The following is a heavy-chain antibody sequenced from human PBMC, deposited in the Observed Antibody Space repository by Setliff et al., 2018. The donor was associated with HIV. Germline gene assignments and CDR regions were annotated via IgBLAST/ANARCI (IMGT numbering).Heavy chain of an antibody. CDR2: INHPGIT. CDR1: GGSISSYY. J-gene: IGHJ4*02. D-gene: IGHD3-9*01. Sequence: SETLSLTCTVSGGSISSYYWSWIRQPPGKGLEWNGEINHPGITNYNPSLKSRVTISVDTSKNQFSLKLSSVTAADTAVYYCAAGGLRYFDWLLEWGQGTLVTVSS. CDR3: AAGGLRYFDWLLE. V-gene: IGHV4-34*01.